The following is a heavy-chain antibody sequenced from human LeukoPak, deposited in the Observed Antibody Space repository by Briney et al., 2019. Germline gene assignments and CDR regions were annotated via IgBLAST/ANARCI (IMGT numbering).Heavy chain of an antibody. CDR3: ARDGPRTYYDFWSGYYTGVYYYYGMDV. CDR2: MNPNSGNT. J-gene: IGHJ6*02. D-gene: IGHD3-3*01. Sequence: ASVKVSCKASGYTFTSYDINWVRQATGQGLEWMGWMNPNSGNTGYAQKFQGRVTMTRSTSISTAYMELSSLRSEDTAVYYCARDGPRTYYDFWSGYYTGVYYYYGMDVWGQGTTVTVSS. V-gene: IGHV1-8*01. CDR1: GYTFTSYD.